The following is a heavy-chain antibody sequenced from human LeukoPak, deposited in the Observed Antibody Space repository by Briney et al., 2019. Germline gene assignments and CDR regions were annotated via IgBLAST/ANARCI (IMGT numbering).Heavy chain of an antibody. D-gene: IGHD5-12*01. Sequence: GGSLRLSCAASGFTFSTYSMNWVRQAPGKGLEWVSYISSSSSTIYYADSVKGRFTISRDNAKNSLYLQMNSLRAEDTAVYYCASEPGMVATWGQGTLVTVSS. CDR2: ISSSSSTI. CDR3: ASEPGMVAT. V-gene: IGHV3-48*04. J-gene: IGHJ5*02. CDR1: GFTFSTYS.